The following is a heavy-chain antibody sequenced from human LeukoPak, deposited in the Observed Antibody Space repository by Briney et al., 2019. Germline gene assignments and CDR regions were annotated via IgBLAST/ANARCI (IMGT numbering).Heavy chain of an antibody. Sequence: GGSLRLSCAASGFIFDDYGMSWVRQAPGKGLEWVSGINWNGGSTGYADSVKGRFTISRDNTKNSLYLQMNSLRAEDTALYYCARRMYYYDSRGYTYYFDNWGQGTLVTVSS. CDR3: ARRMYYYDSRGYTYYFDN. V-gene: IGHV3-20*04. CDR1: GFIFDDYG. D-gene: IGHD3-22*01. J-gene: IGHJ4*02. CDR2: INWNGGST.